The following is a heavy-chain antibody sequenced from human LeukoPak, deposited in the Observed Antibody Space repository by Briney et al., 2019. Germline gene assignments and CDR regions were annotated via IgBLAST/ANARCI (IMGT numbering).Heavy chain of an antibody. CDR1: GFSLSTSGVG. Sequence: SGPTLVKPTQTLTLTCTFSGFSLSTSGVGVGWIRQPPGKALEWPALIYWDDDKRYSPSLKSRLTITKDTSKNQVVLTMTNMDPVDTATYYCARLGYCSGGSCYFNWFDPWGQGTLVTVSS. CDR2: IYWDDDK. CDR3: ARLGYCSGGSCYFNWFDP. D-gene: IGHD2-15*01. J-gene: IGHJ5*02. V-gene: IGHV2-5*02.